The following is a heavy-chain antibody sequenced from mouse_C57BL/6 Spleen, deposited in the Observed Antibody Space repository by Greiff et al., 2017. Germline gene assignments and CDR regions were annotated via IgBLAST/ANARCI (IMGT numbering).Heavy chain of an antibody. J-gene: IGHJ2*01. Sequence: EVKLVESGGGLVQPGGSLSLSCAASGFTFTDYYMSWVRQPPGQALEWLGFIRNKANGYTTEYSASVKGRFTISRDNSQNILYLQMNALRAEDSATYYCARHNWEGFDDWGKGTTLTVSS. CDR3: ARHNWEGFDD. D-gene: IGHD4-1*01. CDR2: IRNKANGYTT. V-gene: IGHV7-3*01. CDR1: GFTFTDYY.